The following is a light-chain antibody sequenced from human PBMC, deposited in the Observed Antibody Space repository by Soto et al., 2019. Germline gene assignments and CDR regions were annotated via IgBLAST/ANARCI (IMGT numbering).Light chain of an antibody. CDR1: QDISTY. CDR2: AAS. J-gene: IGKJ1*01. Sequence: DIQMTQSPSSLSPSVGDRVTITCRASQDISTYLNWYQQKPGKAPKLLIYAASSLQSGVPSRFSGSGSETDFTLTISSLQPEDFATYSCQQNYSTTWTFGQGTKVESK. V-gene: IGKV1-39*01. CDR3: QQNYSTTWT.